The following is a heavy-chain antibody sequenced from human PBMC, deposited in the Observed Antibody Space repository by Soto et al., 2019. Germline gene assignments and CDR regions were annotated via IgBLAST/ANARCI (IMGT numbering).Heavy chain of an antibody. V-gene: IGHV3-30*18. Sequence: GSLRLSCAASGFTFSSYGMHWVRQAPGKGLEWVAVISYDGSNKYYADSVKGRFTISRDNSKNTLCLQMNSLRAEDTAVYYCAKGLLVRGLRTGMEVWGQGTTVTVS. CDR1: GFTFSSYG. J-gene: IGHJ6*02. CDR3: AKGLLVRGLRTGMEV. D-gene: IGHD3-10*01. CDR2: ISYDGSNK.